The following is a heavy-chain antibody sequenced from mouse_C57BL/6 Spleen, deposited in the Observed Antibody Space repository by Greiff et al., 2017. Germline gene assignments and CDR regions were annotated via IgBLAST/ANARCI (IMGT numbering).Heavy chain of an antibody. V-gene: IGHV2-9-1*01. D-gene: IGHD4-1*01. CDR3: ASRTGDYAMDD. CDR2: IWTGGGT. J-gene: IGHJ4*01. Sequence: VKLMESGPGLVAPSQSLSITCTVSGFSLTSYAISWVRQPPGTGLEWLGVIWTGGGTNYNSALKSRLSISKNNTKSQVFLKMNSLQADDAARYYCASRTGDYAMDDWGQGTSVTVSS. CDR1: GFSLTSYA.